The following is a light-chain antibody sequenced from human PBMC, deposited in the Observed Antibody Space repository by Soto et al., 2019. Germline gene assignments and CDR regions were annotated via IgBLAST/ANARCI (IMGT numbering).Light chain of an antibody. CDR3: QQDNNWPPWT. V-gene: IGKV3-15*01. Sequence: EIVMTQSPATLSVSPGERATISCRASQSVSSNLAWYQQKPGQAPRLLIYGASTRATGIPARFSGSRSGTEFSLTISSLQSEDFAVYYYQQDNNWPPWTFGEGTKVEIK. CDR1: QSVSSN. CDR2: GAS. J-gene: IGKJ1*01.